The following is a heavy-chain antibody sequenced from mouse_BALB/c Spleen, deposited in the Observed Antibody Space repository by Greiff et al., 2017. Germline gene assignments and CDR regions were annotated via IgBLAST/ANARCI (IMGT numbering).Heavy chain of an antibody. J-gene: IGHJ4*01. CDR1: GFTFSDYY. D-gene: IGHD2-4*01. CDR3: ARGGITGYAMDY. Sequence: EVMLVESGGGLVKPGGSLKLSCAASGFTFSDYYMYWVRQTPEKRLEWVATISDGGSYTYYPDSVKGRFTISRDNAKNNLYLQMSSLKSEDTAMYYCARGGITGYAMDYWGQGTSVTVSS. CDR2: ISDGGSYT. V-gene: IGHV5-4*02.